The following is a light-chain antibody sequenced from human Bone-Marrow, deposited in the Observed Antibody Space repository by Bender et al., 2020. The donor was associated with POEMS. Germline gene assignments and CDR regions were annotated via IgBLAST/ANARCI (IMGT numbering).Light chain of an antibody. CDR3: TSYISSSTLHVV. J-gene: IGLJ2*01. Sequence: QSVLTQPPSASGTPGQTVTISCSGSSSNIGGNLVNWYQQVPGTAPKLLIYSTVQRPSGVPARFSGSKSGTSASLAISGLQAEDEADYYCTSYISSSTLHVVFGGGTKLTVL. V-gene: IGLV1-44*01. CDR1: SSNIGGNL. CDR2: STV.